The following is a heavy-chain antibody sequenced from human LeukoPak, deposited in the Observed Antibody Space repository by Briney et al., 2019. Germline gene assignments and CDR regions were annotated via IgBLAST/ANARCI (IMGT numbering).Heavy chain of an antibody. CDR3: ARVLLWFGELLYPGAFDI. CDR1: GFTFSSYA. D-gene: IGHD3-10*01. Sequence: PGGSLRLSCAASGFTFSSYAMSWVRQAPGKGLEWVSAISGSGGSTYYADSVKGRFTISRDNSKNTLYLQMNSLRAEDTAVYYCARVLLWFGELLYPGAFDIWGQGTMVTVSS. CDR2: ISGSGGST. V-gene: IGHV3-23*01. J-gene: IGHJ3*02.